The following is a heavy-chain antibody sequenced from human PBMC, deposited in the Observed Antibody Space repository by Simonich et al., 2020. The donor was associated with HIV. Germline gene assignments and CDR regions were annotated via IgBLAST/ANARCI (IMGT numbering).Heavy chain of an antibody. V-gene: IGHV4-34*01. CDR2: IHHSENT. CDR1: GGSFSSYY. J-gene: IGHJ4*02. D-gene: IGHD2-2*01. CDR3: ARGFYQRLYYFDY. Sequence: QVQLQQWGAGLLKPSETLSLTCAVYGGSFSSYYWSWIRQPPGKGLEWIGEIHHSENTNHTPSLKSRVTISVDTSKNQFSLKLSSVTAADTAVYYCARGFYQRLYYFDYWGQGTLVTVSS.